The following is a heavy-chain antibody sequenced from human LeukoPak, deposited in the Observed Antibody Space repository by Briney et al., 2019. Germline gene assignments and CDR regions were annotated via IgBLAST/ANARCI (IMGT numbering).Heavy chain of an antibody. V-gene: IGHV3-7*01. D-gene: IGHD6-19*01. J-gene: IGHJ3*02. CDR3: ARRGDRSGWWELSNAFDI. CDR1: GFTFSSYW. CDR2: IKQDGSEK. Sequence: PGGSLRLSCAASGFTFSSYWVSWVRQAPGKGLEWVANIKQDGSEKYYVDSVKGRFTISRDNAKNSLYLQMNSLRAEDTAVYYCARRGDRSGWWELSNAFDIWGQGTMVTVSS.